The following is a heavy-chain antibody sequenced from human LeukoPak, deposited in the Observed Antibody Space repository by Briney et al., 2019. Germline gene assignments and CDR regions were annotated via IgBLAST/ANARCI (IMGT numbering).Heavy chain of an antibody. D-gene: IGHD3-10*01. Sequence: SQTLSLTCTVSGGSISSGDYYWSWIRQPPGKGLEWIGYIYYSGSTYYNPSLKSRVTISVDTSKNQFSLKLSSVTAADTAVYYCARIGPYYYYTDVWGKGTTVTVSS. CDR1: GGSISSGDYY. V-gene: IGHV4-30-4*08. CDR3: ARIGPYYYYTDV. J-gene: IGHJ6*03. CDR2: IYYSGST.